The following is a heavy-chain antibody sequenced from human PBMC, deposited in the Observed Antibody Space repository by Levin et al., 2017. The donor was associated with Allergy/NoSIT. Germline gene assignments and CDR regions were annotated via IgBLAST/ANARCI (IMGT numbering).Heavy chain of an antibody. CDR3: ARAAGSYRGNFDY. Sequence: GESLKISCKASGYSFSGYYVHWVRQAPGQGLEWMGWMNPNSGGTKYAENFQGRVTMTRDTSISTAYMELTRLRSNDTAVYYCARAAGSYRGNFDYWGQGTLVTVSS. J-gene: IGHJ4*02. V-gene: IGHV1-2*02. CDR2: MNPNSGGT. CDR1: GYSFSGYY. D-gene: IGHD1-26*01.